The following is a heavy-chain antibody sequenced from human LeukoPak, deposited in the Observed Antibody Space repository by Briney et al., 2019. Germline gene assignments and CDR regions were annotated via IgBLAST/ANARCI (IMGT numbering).Heavy chain of an antibody. CDR3: ARNRDYGDYGGFDC. J-gene: IGHJ4*02. V-gene: IGHV4-59*01. CDR1: GGSISSYY. CDR2: IYYSGST. D-gene: IGHD4-17*01. Sequence: SETLSLTCTVSGGSISSYYWSWIWQPPGKGLEWIGYIYYSGSTNYNPSLKSRVTISVDTSKNQFSLKLSSVTAADTAVYYCARNRDYGDYGGFDCWGQGTLVTVSS.